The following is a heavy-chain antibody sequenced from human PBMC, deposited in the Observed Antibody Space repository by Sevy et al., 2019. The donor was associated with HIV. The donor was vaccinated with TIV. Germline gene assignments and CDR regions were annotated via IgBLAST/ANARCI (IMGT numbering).Heavy chain of an antibody. Sequence: GGSLRLSCAASGFTFSIYWMTWVRQAPGKGLEWVANIKQDGSEKYYVDSVKGRFTISRDNAKNSLYLQMNSLRADDTAVYYCARLPQWLGPSFDSWGPGILVTVSS. CDR1: GFTFSIYW. V-gene: IGHV3-7*01. CDR3: ARLPQWLGPSFDS. J-gene: IGHJ4*02. CDR2: IKQDGSEK. D-gene: IGHD6-19*01.